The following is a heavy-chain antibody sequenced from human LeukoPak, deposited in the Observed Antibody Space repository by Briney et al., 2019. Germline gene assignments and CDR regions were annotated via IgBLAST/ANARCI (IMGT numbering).Heavy chain of an antibody. D-gene: IGHD4-17*01. CDR3: ARRGVTTNAVDI. V-gene: IGHV4-59*08. CDR2: IFYSGIT. Sequence: SETLSLTCTVSGGSISSYYWSWIRQPPGKGLEWIGYIFYSGITNYNPSLKSRVTISVDTSKNQFSLKLSSVTAADTAVYYCARRGVTTNAVDIWGQGTMVTVSS. J-gene: IGHJ3*02. CDR1: GGSISSYY.